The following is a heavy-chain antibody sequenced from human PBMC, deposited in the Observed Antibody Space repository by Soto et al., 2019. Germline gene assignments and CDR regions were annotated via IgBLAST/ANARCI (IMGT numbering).Heavy chain of an antibody. Sequence: EVQLLESGGGLVQPGGSLRLSCAASGVTFSTYAMSWVRQAPGKGLEWVSAISRSGGSTYYADSVKGRFTVSRDNPENMLYLQMNSLRAEDTAVYFCAKGSASTYYFDSWDQGTLVTVTS. V-gene: IGHV3-23*01. D-gene: IGHD6-19*01. CDR3: AKGSASTYYFDS. J-gene: IGHJ4*02. CDR2: ISRSGGST. CDR1: GVTFSTYA.